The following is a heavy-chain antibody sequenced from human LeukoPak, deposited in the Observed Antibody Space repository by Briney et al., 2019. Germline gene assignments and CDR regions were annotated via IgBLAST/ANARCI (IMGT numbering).Heavy chain of an antibody. V-gene: IGHV3-74*01. CDR1: GFTFSTYW. Sequence: GGSLRLSCAVSGFTFSTYWMHWVRQAPGKGLVWVARINSDGRSTSYADSVKGRFTISRDNAKNTLYLEMNSLRAEDTGVYYCARDPPRFGELLSTRLDYWGQRTLVTVSS. D-gene: IGHD3-10*01. J-gene: IGHJ4*02. CDR2: INSDGRST. CDR3: ARDPPRFGELLSTRLDY.